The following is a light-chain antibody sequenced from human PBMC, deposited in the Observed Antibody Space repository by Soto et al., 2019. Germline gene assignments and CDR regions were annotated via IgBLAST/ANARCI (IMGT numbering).Light chain of an antibody. J-gene: IGLJ3*02. Sequence: QLVLTQSSSASASLGSSVTLTCTLSSGHSSYIIAWHQQQPGKAPRYLMKLEGSGSYNKGSGVPDRFSGSSSGADRYLTIPNLQFEDEADYYCETWDSNTRVFGGGTKLTVL. V-gene: IGLV4-60*02. CDR2: LEGSGSY. CDR3: ETWDSNTRV. CDR1: SGHSSYI.